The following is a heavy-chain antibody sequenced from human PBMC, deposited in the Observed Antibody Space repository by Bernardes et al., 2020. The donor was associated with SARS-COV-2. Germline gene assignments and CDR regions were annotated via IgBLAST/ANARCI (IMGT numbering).Heavy chain of an antibody. CDR3: ATLQDYYDSSGYSPLDY. J-gene: IGHJ4*02. CDR2: ISSSGSTI. CDR1: GFTFSSYE. V-gene: IGHV3-48*03. Sequence: GGSLRLSCAASGFTFSSYEMNWVRQAPGKGLEWVSYISSSGSTIYYADSVKGRFTISRDNAKNSLYLQMNSLRAEDTAVYYCATLQDYYDSSGYSPLDYWGQGTLVTVSS. D-gene: IGHD3-22*01.